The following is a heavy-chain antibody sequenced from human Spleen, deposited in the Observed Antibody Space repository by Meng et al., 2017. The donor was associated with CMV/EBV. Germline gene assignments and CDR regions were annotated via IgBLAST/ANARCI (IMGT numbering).Heavy chain of an antibody. J-gene: IGHJ4*02. D-gene: IGHD5-18*01. CDR2: IYTSGST. Sequence: QVKMRVSGPGLVKPSETLSLTCTVPGGSISSYYWSWIRQPAGKGLEWIGRIYTSGSTNYNPSLKSRVTMSVDTSKNQFSLKLSSVTAADTAVYYCARGADTAMVVSVPEFDYWGQGTLVTVSS. V-gene: IGHV4-4*07. CDR1: GGSISSYY. CDR3: ARGADTAMVVSVPEFDY.